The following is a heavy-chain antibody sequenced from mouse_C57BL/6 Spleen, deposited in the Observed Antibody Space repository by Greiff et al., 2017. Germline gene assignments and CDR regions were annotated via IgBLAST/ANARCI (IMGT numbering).Heavy chain of an antibody. CDR1: GYTFTSYW. CDR3: ARGCSDFDY. CDR2: IYPSDSET. J-gene: IGHJ2*01. Sequence: QVQLQQPGAELVRPGSSVKLSCKASGYTFTSYWMDWVKQRPGQGLEWIGNIYPSDSETHYNQKFKDKATLTVDKSSSTAYMQLSSLTAEDSAVDYCARGCSDFDYWGQGTTLTVSS. D-gene: IGHD1-1*01. V-gene: IGHV1-61*01.